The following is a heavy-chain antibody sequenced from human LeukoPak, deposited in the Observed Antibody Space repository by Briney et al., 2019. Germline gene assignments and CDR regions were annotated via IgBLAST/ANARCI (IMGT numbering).Heavy chain of an antibody. CDR2: IFPIFGTA. Sequence: AASVKVSCKAPGGTFSSYAISWVRPAPGQRVGWVGGIFPIFGTANNAQKLRGGVTPTPEESTRTPYMELSSLRSEETAVCYCAIVRMTEYDYGDHPGACDIWGQGTMVTVSS. D-gene: IGHD4-17*01. V-gene: IGHV1-69*13. CDR1: GGTFSSYA. CDR3: AIVRMTEYDYGDHPGACDI. J-gene: IGHJ3*02.